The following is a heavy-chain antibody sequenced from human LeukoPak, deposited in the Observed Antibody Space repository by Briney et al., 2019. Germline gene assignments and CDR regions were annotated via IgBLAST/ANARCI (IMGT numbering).Heavy chain of an antibody. V-gene: IGHV4-39*01. Sequence: KPSETLSLTCTVSGGSVSSTTYFWRWIRQPPGKWLEWIASINYSGSTYYNPSLKSRVTISVDTSENQFSLKLSSVTAADTAVYYCARYVVYGSGKYYFDYWGQGTLVTVSS. CDR3: ARYVVYGSGKYYFDY. J-gene: IGHJ4*02. D-gene: IGHD3-10*01. CDR1: GGSVSSTTYF. CDR2: INYSGST.